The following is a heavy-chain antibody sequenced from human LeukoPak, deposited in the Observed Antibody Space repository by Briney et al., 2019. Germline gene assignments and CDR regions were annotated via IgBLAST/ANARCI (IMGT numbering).Heavy chain of an antibody. V-gene: IGHV1-69*13. CDR1: GGTFSSYA. Sequence: GASVKVSCKASGGTFSSYAISWVRQAPGQGLEWMGGIIPIFGIANYAQKFQGRVTITADESTSTAYMELSSLRSEDTAVYYCAREHCSGGSCYFGFDPWGQGTLVTVSS. J-gene: IGHJ5*02. CDR3: AREHCSGGSCYFGFDP. CDR2: IIPIFGIA. D-gene: IGHD2-15*01.